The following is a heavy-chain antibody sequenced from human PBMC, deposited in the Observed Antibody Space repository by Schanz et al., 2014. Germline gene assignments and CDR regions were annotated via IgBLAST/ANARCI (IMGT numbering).Heavy chain of an antibody. CDR2: MRFDGSDK. V-gene: IGHV3-30*02. Sequence: QVQLVESGGGVVQPGGSLRLSCAASGFTFSSYGMHWVRQAPGKGLEWVTFMRFDGSDKYYADSVKGRFSVSRDNSKNTLYLQMNSLRADDTAVYYCAKDQLANYRGSVYNWFDPWGQGTLVTVSS. J-gene: IGHJ5*02. CDR1: GFTFSSYG. D-gene: IGHD1-1*01. CDR3: AKDQLANYRGSVYNWFDP.